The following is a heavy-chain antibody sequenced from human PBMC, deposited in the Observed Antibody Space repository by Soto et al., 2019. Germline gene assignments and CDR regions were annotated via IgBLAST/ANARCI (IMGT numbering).Heavy chain of an antibody. D-gene: IGHD3-3*01. CDR1: GFTVSSNC. J-gene: IGHJ5*02. CDR3: ARAFTIFGVLS. V-gene: IGHV3-66*01. CDR2: IYSGGST. Sequence: EVQLVESGGGLVQPGGSLRLSCAASGFTVSSNCMSWVRQAPGKGLEWVSVIYSGGSTYYADSVKGRFTISRDNSKNTLYLQMNSLRAEDTAVYYCARAFTIFGVLSWGQGTLVTVSS.